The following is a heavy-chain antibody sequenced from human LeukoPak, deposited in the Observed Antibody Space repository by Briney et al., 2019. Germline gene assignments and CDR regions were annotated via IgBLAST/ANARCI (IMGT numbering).Heavy chain of an antibody. D-gene: IGHD3-10*01. CDR1: GYTFTGYY. J-gene: IGHJ4*02. V-gene: IGHV1-2*06. Sequence: ASVKVSCKASGYTFTGYYMHWVRQAPGQGLEWMGRINPNSGGTNYAQKFQGRVTMTRDTSISTAYMELSRLRSDDTAVYYCARASDYGSGSYCKPYYFDYWGQGTLVTVSS. CDR3: ARASDYGSGSYCKPYYFDY. CDR2: INPNSGGT.